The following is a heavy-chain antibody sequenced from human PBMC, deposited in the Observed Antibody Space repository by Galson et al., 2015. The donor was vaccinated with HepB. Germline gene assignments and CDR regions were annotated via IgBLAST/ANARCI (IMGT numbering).Heavy chain of an antibody. J-gene: IGHJ4*02. D-gene: IGHD6-13*01. V-gene: IGHV3-23*01. CDR1: AFSA. CDR3: ARASSSWYYFDY. Sequence: SLRLSCAASAFSAMSWVRQAPGKGLEWVSLISNSGGGTYYADSVKGRFTISRDNSKNTLYLQMSSLRAEDTAVYYCARASSSWYYFDYWGQGTLVTVSS. CDR2: ISNSGGGT.